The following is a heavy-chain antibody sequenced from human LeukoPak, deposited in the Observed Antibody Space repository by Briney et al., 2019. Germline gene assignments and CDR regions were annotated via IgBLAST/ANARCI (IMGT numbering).Heavy chain of an antibody. V-gene: IGHV1-18*01. CDR2: ISAYNGNT. J-gene: IGHJ4*02. Sequence: ASVKVSCKASGSTFTSYGISWVRQAPGQGLEWMGWISAYNGNTNYAQKLQGRVTMTTDTSTSTAYMELRSLRSDDTAVYYCARDFWGYDSSGFDYWGQGTLVTVSS. CDR1: GSTFTSYG. CDR3: ARDFWGYDSSGFDY. D-gene: IGHD3-22*01.